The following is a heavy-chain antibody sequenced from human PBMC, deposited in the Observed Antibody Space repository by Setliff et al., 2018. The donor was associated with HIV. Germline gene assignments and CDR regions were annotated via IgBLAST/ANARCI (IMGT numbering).Heavy chain of an antibody. J-gene: IGHJ6*03. CDR2: ISYSGST. CDR3: ARGLRYGWYGYYYYMDV. D-gene: IGHD6-19*01. CDR1: GGSISHYY. V-gene: IGHV4-59*08. Sequence: PSETLSLTCTVSGGSISHYYWNWIRQSPGKGLEWIGFISYSGSTNYNPSLESRVTISVDTSKNQFSLKVNSVTAADTAVYYCARGLRYGWYGYYYYMDVWGKGTTVTVSS.